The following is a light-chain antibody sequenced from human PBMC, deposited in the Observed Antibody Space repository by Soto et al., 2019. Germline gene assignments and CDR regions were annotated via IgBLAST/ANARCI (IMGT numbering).Light chain of an antibody. CDR1: SSDVGGYNY. CDR2: EVS. CDR3: SSYTSSSTLEV. J-gene: IGLJ1*01. Sequence: QSALTQPDSVSGSPGQSITISCTGTSSDVGGYNYVSWYQQHPGKAPKLMIYEVSNRPSGVSNRFSGSKSGNTACLTISGLQAEDEADYYCSSYTSSSTLEVFGTGTKLTVL. V-gene: IGLV2-14*01.